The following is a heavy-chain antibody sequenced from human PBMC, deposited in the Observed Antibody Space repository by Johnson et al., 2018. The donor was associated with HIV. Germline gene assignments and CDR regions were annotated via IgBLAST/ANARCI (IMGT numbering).Heavy chain of an antibody. J-gene: IGHJ3*02. V-gene: IGHV3-7*01. CDR2: IKQDGSVK. D-gene: IGHD2/OR15-2a*01. Sequence: VQLVESGGALVQPGGSLRLSCAASGFSFNSYWMSWVRQTPGKGLEWVANIKQDGSVKTYLESVKGRFSVSRDNAKNSLYLQMISLRVEDTAVYYCARGEYLVFDIWGQGTMVTVSS. CDR1: GFSFNSYW. CDR3: ARGEYLVFDI.